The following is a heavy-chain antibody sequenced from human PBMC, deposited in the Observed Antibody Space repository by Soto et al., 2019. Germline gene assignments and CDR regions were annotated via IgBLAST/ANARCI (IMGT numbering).Heavy chain of an antibody. V-gene: IGHV4-39*01. D-gene: IGHD6-19*01. CDR1: GGSISSSSYY. CDR2: IYYSGST. CDR3: AGIAVAGSFYYFDY. J-gene: IGHJ4*02. Sequence: PSETLSLTCTVSGGSISSSSYYWGWIRQPPGKGLEWIGSIYYSGSTYYNPSLKSRVTISVDTSKNQFSLKLSSVTAADTAVYYCAGIAVAGSFYYFDYWGQGTLVTVSS.